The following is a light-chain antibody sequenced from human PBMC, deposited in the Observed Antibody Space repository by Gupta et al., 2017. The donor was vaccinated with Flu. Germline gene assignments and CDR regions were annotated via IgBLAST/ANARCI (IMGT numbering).Light chain of an antibody. CDR1: SSNIGNNY. CDR3: GTWDSSLIVV. V-gene: IGLV1-51*01. Sequence: QSVLTQPPSVPAAPGQKVTISCSGSSSNIGNNYVSWYQQLPGTAPKLLIYDNNKRPSGIPDRFSGSKSGTSATLGITGLQTGDEADYYCGTWDSSLIVVFGGGTKLTVL. J-gene: IGLJ2*01. CDR2: DNN.